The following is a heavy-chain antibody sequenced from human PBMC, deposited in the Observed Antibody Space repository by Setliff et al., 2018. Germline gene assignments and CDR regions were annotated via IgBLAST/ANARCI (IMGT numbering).Heavy chain of an antibody. Sequence: KTSETLSLTCTVSPGSISRHYWSWVRQPAGKGLEWIGHIYTSGSTKYNSSLKSRVSISLDTSKNQFSLKLSSVTAADTAVYYCARAISGWFSAHYYYMDVWGKGTTVTVSS. CDR3: ARAISGWFSAHYYYMDV. V-gene: IGHV4-4*07. D-gene: IGHD6-19*01. J-gene: IGHJ6*03. CDR1: PGSISRHY. CDR2: IYTSGST.